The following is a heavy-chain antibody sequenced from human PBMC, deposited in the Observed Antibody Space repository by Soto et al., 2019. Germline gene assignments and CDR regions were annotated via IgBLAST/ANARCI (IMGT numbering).Heavy chain of an antibody. CDR2: ISWNSGSI. CDR3: ATSNPDYGDLSGQPAFDI. CDR1: GFTFDDYA. V-gene: IGHV3-9*01. Sequence: GGSLRLSCAASGFTFDDYAMHWVRQAPGKGLEWVSGISWNSGSIGYADSVKGRFTISRDNAKNSLYLQMNSLRAEDTALYYCATSNPDYGDLSGQPAFDIWGQGTMVTVSS. J-gene: IGHJ3*02. D-gene: IGHD4-17*01.